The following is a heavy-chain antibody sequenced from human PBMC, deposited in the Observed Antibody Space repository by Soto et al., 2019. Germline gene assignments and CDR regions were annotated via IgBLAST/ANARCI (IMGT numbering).Heavy chain of an antibody. D-gene: IGHD1-1*01. CDR1: SGYIINSSW. J-gene: IGHJ5*02. V-gene: IGHV4-4*02. Sequence: SETLCLTCTVASGYIINSSWWKRVSQPAGKGLEWIGEIYHSGSTNYNPSLKSRVTISVDKSKNQFSLKLSSVTAADTAVYYCAREGSTTGTTDSNWFDPWGQGTLVTVSS. CDR3: AREGSTTGTTDSNWFDP. CDR2: IYHSGST.